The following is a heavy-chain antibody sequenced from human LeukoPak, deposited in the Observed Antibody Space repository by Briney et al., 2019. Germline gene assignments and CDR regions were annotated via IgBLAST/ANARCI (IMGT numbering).Heavy chain of an antibody. J-gene: IGHJ5*02. CDR2: ISDSSSYI. Sequence: GGSLRLSCTASGFTFSSYSMHWVRQAPGKGLEWVSSISDSSSYIYYADSVKGRFTISRDNAKNSLYLRMNSLRAEDTAMYYCASPALGQVTMKPWGQGTLVTVSS. V-gene: IGHV3-21*01. CDR1: GFTFSSYS. D-gene: IGHD3-22*01. CDR3: ASPALGQVTMKP.